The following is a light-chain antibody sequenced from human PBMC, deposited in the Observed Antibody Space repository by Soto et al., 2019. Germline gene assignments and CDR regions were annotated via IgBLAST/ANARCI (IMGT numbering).Light chain of an antibody. CDR2: AAS. Sequence: DIHMTQSPSSFSASILDMVTVSVRASQSIYKWLVWYQQKPGKAPKLLIYAASSLQSGVPSRFSGSGYGTDFTLTISSLQPEDFATYYCQQADSFPLSFGGGTKVDIK. V-gene: IGKV1-12*01. CDR3: QQADSFPLS. CDR1: QSIYKW. J-gene: IGKJ4*01.